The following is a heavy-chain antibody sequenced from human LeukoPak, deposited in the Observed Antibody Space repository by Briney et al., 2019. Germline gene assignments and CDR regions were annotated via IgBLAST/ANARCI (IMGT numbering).Heavy chain of an antibody. D-gene: IGHD6-13*01. J-gene: IGHJ4*02. V-gene: IGHV1-2*02. CDR3: ARGIGAAGVSFDY. CDR1: GYTFTGYY. Sequence: ATVKLSCKASGYTFTGYYMHWVRQAPGQGLEWMGWIHPNSGDTNYAHNLQGSFTITRDTSISTPYMELSSLKSDDTAVYYCARGIGAAGVSFDYWGQGTLVTVSS. CDR2: IHPNSGDT.